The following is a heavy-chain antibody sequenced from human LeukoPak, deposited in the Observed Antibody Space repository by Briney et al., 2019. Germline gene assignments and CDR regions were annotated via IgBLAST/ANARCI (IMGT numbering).Heavy chain of an antibody. CDR1: GGSISSYY. CDR3: AGGYYEHYYYYGMDV. J-gene: IGHJ6*02. D-gene: IGHD3-22*01. CDR2: IYYSGST. V-gene: IGHV4-59*08. Sequence: SETLSLTCTVSGGSISSYYWSWIRQPPGKGLEWIGYIYYSGSTNYNPSLKSRVTISVDTSKNQFSLKLSPVTAADTAVYYCAGGYYEHYYYYGMDVWSQGTTVTVSS.